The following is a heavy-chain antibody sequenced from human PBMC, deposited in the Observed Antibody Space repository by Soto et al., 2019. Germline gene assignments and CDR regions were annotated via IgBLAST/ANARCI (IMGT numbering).Heavy chain of an antibody. Sequence: QVQLVQSGAEVKKPGASVKVYCKASGYTFTGYYMHWVRQAPGQGLEWMGWINPNSGGTNYAQKFQGWVPMTRDPSISTAYIELSRLRSDGTAVYYCVRSTGTTLGWFDPWGQGTLVTVS. CDR2: INPNSGGT. CDR1: GYTFTGYY. D-gene: IGHD1-7*01. J-gene: IGHJ5*02. V-gene: IGHV1-2*04. CDR3: VRSTGTTLGWFDP.